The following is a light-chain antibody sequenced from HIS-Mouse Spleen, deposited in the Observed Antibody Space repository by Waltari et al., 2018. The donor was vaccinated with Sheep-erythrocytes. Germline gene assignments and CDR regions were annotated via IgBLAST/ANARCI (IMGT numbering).Light chain of an antibody. CDR1: SSNIGAGYD. J-gene: IGLJ2*01. Sequence: QSVLTQPPSVSGAPGQRVTIYCTGSSSNIGAGYDVHWYQQLPGTAPKLLIYGNSKRPSGVPDRFSGSKSGTSASLAITGLQAEDEADYYCQSYDSSLSAVVFGGGTKLTVL. CDR3: QSYDSSLSAVV. V-gene: IGLV1-40*01. CDR2: GNS.